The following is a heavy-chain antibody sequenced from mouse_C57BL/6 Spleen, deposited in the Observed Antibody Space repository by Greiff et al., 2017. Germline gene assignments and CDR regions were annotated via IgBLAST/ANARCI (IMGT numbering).Heavy chain of an antibody. Sequence: EVQLVESGGGLVKPGGSLKLSCAASGFTFSDYGMHWVRQAPEKGLEWVAYISSGSSTIYSADTVKGRFTISRDNAKNTLFLQMTSLRSEDTAMYYCARGDYYGRFYYAMDYWGQGTSVTVSS. CDR2: ISSGSSTI. D-gene: IGHD1-1*01. CDR1: GFTFSDYG. J-gene: IGHJ4*01. V-gene: IGHV5-17*01. CDR3: ARGDYYGRFYYAMDY.